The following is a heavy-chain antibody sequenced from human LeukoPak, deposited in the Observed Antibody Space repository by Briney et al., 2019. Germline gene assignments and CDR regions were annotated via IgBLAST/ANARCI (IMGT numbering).Heavy chain of an antibody. CDR2: IRSSGSTI. Sequence: GGSLRLSCAASGFTFSSYEMNWVRQAPGKGLEWVSYIRSSGSTIYYADSVKGRFTISRDNSKNTLYLQMNSLRAEDTAVYYCAYGPSIVGATFDYWGQGTLVTVSS. J-gene: IGHJ4*02. D-gene: IGHD1-26*01. CDR3: AYGPSIVGATFDY. CDR1: GFTFSSYE. V-gene: IGHV3-48*03.